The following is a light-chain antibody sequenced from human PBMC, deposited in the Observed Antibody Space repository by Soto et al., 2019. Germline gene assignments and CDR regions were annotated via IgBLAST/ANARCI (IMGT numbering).Light chain of an antibody. J-gene: IGLJ1*01. Sequence: SSELPHPPAVSMAPGSSTRVTCVGNNIVGYNVQWYQQKPGQAPVWVVYDDDVRPSGIPERFSGSNSGNTATLTISRVEAGDEADYYCQIWDSDSDHYVLGSGTKVTVL. V-gene: IGLV3-21*03. CDR1: NIVGYN. CDR2: DDD. CDR3: QIWDSDSDHYV.